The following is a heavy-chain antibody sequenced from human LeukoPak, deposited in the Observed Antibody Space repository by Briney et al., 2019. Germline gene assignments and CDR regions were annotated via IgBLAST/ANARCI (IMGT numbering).Heavy chain of an antibody. Sequence: PGGSLRLSCAASGFTFSSYSMNWVRQAPGKGLEWVSSISSSSSYIYYADSVKGRFTISRDNAKNSLYLQMNSLRAEDTAVYYCARAGDYDFWSGYPPEHWGQGTLVTVSS. J-gene: IGHJ1*01. CDR3: ARAGDYDFWSGYPPEH. V-gene: IGHV3-21*01. D-gene: IGHD3-3*01. CDR1: GFTFSSYS. CDR2: ISSSSSYI.